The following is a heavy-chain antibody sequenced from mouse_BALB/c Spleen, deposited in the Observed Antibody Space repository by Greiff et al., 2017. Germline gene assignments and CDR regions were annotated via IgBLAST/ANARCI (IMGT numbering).Heavy chain of an antibody. V-gene: IGHV2-6-7*01. D-gene: IGHD2-10*02. CDR2: IWGDGST. CDR1: GFSLTGYG. Sequence: VQRVESGPGLVAPSQSLSITCTVSGFSLTGYGVNWVRQPPGKGLEWLGMIWGDGSTDYNSALKSRLSISKDNSKSQVFLKMNSLQTDDTARYYCAREYGNYEGYAMDYWGQGTSVTVSS. J-gene: IGHJ4*01. CDR3: AREYGNYEGYAMDY.